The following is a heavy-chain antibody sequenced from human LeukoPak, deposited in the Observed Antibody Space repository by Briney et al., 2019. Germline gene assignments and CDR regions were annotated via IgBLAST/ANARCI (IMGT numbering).Heavy chain of an antibody. J-gene: IGHJ5*02. CDR1: GGSIGGSSYY. CDR2: IYHSGSA. V-gene: IGHV4-39*07. CDR3: ASGRVT. Sequence: PSETLSLSCIVSGGSIGGSSYYWGWVRQPPGKGLEWVASIYHSGSAYYNPSLKSRVTISVDTSKNQFSLKLNSVTAADTAVYYWASGRVTWGQGTLVTVSS. D-gene: IGHD3/OR15-3a*01.